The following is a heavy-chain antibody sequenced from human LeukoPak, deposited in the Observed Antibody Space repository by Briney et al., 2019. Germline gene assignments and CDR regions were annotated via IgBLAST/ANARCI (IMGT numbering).Heavy chain of an antibody. D-gene: IGHD3-22*01. CDR1: GGSISSGSYY. CDR3: ARGAYYYDSSGYYYETYYHFDY. V-gene: IGHV4-61*02. J-gene: IGHJ4*02. CDR2: IYTSGST. Sequence: SQTLSLTCTVSGGSISSGSYYWSWIRQPAGKGLEWIGRIYTSGSTNYNPSLKSRVTISVDTSKNQFSLKLSSVTAADTAVYYCARGAYYYDSSGYYYETYYHFDYWGQGTLVTVSS.